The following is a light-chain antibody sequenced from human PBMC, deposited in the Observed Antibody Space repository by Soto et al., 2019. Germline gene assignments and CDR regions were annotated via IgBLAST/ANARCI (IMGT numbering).Light chain of an antibody. V-gene: IGLV2-14*01. Sequence: QSVLTQPASVSGSPGQSITISCTGSSSDVGAYNYVSWYQQHPGKVPKLLIYEVSDRPSGISNRFSGSKSGNTASLTISGLQAEDEAHYYCCSYATYNMILGGGTKLTVL. J-gene: IGLJ2*01. CDR1: SSDVGAYNY. CDR3: CSYATYNMI. CDR2: EVS.